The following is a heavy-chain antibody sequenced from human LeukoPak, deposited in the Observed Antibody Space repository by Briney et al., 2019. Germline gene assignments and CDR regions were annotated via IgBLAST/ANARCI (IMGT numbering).Heavy chain of an antibody. J-gene: IGHJ4*02. D-gene: IGHD3-10*01. V-gene: IGHV3-20*04. CDR2: INWNGGST. Sequence: SGGSLRLSCAASGFTFDGYGMRWVRQAPGKGLEWVSGINWNGGSTGYADSVKGRFPISRDNAKNSLYLQMNSLRAEDTALYYCARDLAPFSMVRGVMGDYWGQGTLVTVSS. CDR3: ARDLAPFSMVRGVMGDY. CDR1: GFTFDGYG.